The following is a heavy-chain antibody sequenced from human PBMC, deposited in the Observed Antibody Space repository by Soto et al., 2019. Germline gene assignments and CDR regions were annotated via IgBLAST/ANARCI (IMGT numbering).Heavy chain of an antibody. Sequence: QITLKESGPTLVKPTQTLTLTCTFSGFSLSTSGVGVGWIRQPPGKALEWLALIYWDDDKRSSPSLKSRLTXTXNXXNNPVVLTKTSLAPVDTATDYGAHSPYGSGPEFDYGGQGTLVTVSS. J-gene: IGHJ4*02. CDR3: AHSPYGSGPEFDY. CDR2: IYWDDDK. CDR1: GFSLSTSGVG. V-gene: IGHV2-5*02. D-gene: IGHD2-15*01.